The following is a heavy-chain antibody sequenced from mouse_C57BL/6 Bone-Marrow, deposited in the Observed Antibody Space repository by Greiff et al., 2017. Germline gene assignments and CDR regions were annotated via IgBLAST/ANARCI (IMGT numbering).Heavy chain of an antibody. D-gene: IGHD1-1*01. CDR2: FYPGSGSI. V-gene: IGHV1-62-2*01. Sequence: QVQLQQSGAELVKPGASVKLSCKASGYTFTEYTIHWVKQRSGQGLEWIGWFYPGSGSITYNEKFKDKATLTADKSSSTVYMELSRLTSEDSAVYFCARHEDRRATVVGAMDYWGQGTSVTVSS. CDR1: GYTFTEYT. CDR3: ARHEDRRATVVGAMDY. J-gene: IGHJ4*01.